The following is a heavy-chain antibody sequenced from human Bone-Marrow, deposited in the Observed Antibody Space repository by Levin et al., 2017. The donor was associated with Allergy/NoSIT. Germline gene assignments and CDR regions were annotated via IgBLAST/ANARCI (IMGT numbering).Heavy chain of an antibody. CDR2: IDPSDSYT. CDR1: GYSFTSYW. V-gene: IGHV5-10-1*01. CDR3: VGSGSFPNNWFDP. Sequence: GGSLRLSCKGSGYSFTSYWISWVRQMPGKGLEWMGRIDPSDSYTNYSPSFQGHVTISADKSISTAYLQWSSLKASDTAMYYCVGSGSFPNNWFDPWGQGTLVTVSS. J-gene: IGHJ5*02. D-gene: IGHD3-10*01.